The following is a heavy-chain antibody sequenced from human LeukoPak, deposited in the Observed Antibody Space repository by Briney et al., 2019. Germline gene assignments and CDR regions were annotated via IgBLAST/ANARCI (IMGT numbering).Heavy chain of an antibody. V-gene: IGHV1-69*05. CDR3: ARAFLGAGDPYYFDY. CDR2: IIPIFGTA. CDR1: GGTFSNYA. D-gene: IGHD1-26*01. J-gene: IGHJ4*02. Sequence: SVKVSCKASGGTFSNYAISWVRQAPGQGLEWMGRIIPIFGTANYAQKFQGRVTITTDESTSTAYMNLSSLRSEDTAVYYCARAFLGAGDPYYFDYWGQGTLVTVSS.